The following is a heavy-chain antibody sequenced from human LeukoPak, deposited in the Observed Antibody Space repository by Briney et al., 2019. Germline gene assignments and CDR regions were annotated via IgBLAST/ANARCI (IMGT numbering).Heavy chain of an antibody. CDR1: GYTFTTYW. V-gene: IGHV5-51*01. CDR3: AMARDAYNWGSHY. J-gene: IGHJ4*02. D-gene: IGHD5-24*01. Sequence: GESLKISCKGSGYTFTTYWIGWVRQMSGKGLEWMGMIYPGDSDTRYSPSFQGQVTISADKSISTAYLQWSSLKASDTAIYYCAMARDAYNWGSHYWGQGTLVTVSS. CDR2: IYPGDSDT.